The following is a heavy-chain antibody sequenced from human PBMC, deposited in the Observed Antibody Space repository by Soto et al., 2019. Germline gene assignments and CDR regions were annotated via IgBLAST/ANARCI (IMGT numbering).Heavy chain of an antibody. J-gene: IGHJ6*02. D-gene: IGHD1-1*01. CDR1: GGTFSSYA. CDR3: ASAIPTGSLYYYYGMDV. CDR2: IIPIFGTA. Sequence: QVQLVQSGAEVKKPGSSVKVSCKASGGTFSSYAISWVRQAPGQGLEWVVGIIPIFGTANYAQKFQGRVTITADESTSTAYMGLSSLRSEDTAVYYCASAIPTGSLYYYYGMDVWGQGTTVTVSS. V-gene: IGHV1-69*01.